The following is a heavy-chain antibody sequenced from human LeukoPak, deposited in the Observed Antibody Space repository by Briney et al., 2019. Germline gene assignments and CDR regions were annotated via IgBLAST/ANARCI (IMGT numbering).Heavy chain of an antibody. CDR1: GFTFSSYA. CDR3: ARGGGYSYGSFDY. CDR2: ISYDGSNR. V-gene: IGHV3-30*04. J-gene: IGHJ4*02. D-gene: IGHD5-18*01. Sequence: GGSLRLSCAASGFTFSSYAMHWVRQAPGKGLEWVAVISYDGSNRYYADSVKGRLTISRDNAKNTLYLQMNSLRAEDTAVYYCARGGGYSYGSFDYWGQGTLVTVSS.